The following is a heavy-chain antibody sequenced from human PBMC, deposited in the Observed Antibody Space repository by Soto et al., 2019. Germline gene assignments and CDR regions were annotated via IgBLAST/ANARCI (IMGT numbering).Heavy chain of an antibody. J-gene: IGHJ3*02. CDR1: GFTFSSYS. CDR3: ARGDAWTDEAFDI. CDR2: IWYDGNNK. Sequence: GGSLRLSCAASGFTFSSYSMHWVRQAPGKGLEWVAVIWYDGNNKYYRDSVKGRFTISRDNSKNTVDLQMSSLRGEDTAVYYCARGDAWTDEAFDIWGQGTMVTVS. D-gene: IGHD5-12*01. V-gene: IGHV3-33*08.